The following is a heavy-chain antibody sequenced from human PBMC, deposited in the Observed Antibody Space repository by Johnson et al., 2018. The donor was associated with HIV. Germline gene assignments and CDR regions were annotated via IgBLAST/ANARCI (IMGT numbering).Heavy chain of an antibody. CDR2: ISSSTNTI. J-gene: IGHJ3*02. D-gene: IGHD3-16*01. CDR3: VRDAFDFRDATGRFGGAGFDI. CDR1: GFTFSDYY. Sequence: QVQLVESGGGLVKPGGSLRLSCAASGFTFSDYYMSWIRQAPGKGLEWLSYISSSTNTIYYADSGKGRVTIARDNARNSLSLQMNSLRAEDTAVYYCVRDAFDFRDATGRFGGAGFDIWGQGTVVTVSS. V-gene: IGHV3-11*04.